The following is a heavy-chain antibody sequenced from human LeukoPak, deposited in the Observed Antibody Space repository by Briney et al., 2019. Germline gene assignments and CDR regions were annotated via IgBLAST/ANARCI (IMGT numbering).Heavy chain of an antibody. J-gene: IGHJ6*03. Sequence: GGSLRLSCAASGFTFSSYAMSWVRQAPGKGLEWVSAISGSGGSTYYADSVKGRFTISRDNSKNTLYLQMNSLRAEDTAVYYCAKDPGYWSGYYYYYYMDVWGKGTTVTVSS. CDR1: GFTFSSYA. D-gene: IGHD3-3*01. V-gene: IGHV3-23*01. CDR3: AKDPGYWSGYYYYYYMDV. CDR2: ISGSGGST.